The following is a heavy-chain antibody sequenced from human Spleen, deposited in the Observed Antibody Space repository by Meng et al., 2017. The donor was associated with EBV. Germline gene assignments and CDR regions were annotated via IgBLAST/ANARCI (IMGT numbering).Heavy chain of an antibody. CDR3: ARRGGVDY. D-gene: IGHD3-16*01. J-gene: IGHJ4*02. CDR1: GGSFICYS. CDR2: ISRSGST. V-gene: IGHV4-34*01. Sequence: GLLNPMTSLSLSCAVHGGSFICYSCTLIRQHPEMGLRWIGEISRSGSTNYNPSLKSRVTISLDTSQYQFSPKLSSVTAADTAVYYCARRGGVDYWGQGTLVTVSS.